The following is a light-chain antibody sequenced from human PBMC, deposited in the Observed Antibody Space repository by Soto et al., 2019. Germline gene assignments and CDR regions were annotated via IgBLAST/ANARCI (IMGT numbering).Light chain of an antibody. CDR2: GAS. CDR1: QSVSNNY. CDR3: QQYGSSPPIT. Sequence: IVLTQSPGTLSLSRGGRATLSCRASQSVSNNYLAWYQQKPGQAPRLLIYGASSRATGIPDRFSGSGSGTDFTLTISRLEPEDFAVYYCQQYGSSPPITFGQGTRLEIK. V-gene: IGKV3-20*01. J-gene: IGKJ5*01.